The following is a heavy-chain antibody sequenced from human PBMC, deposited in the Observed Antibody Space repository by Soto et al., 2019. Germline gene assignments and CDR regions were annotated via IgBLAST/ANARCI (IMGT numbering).Heavy chain of an antibody. J-gene: IGHJ6*03. Sequence: ASVKVSCKASGYTFTSYGISWVRQAPGQGLEWMGWISAYNGNTNYAQKLQGRVTMTTDTSTSTAYMELRSLRSDDTAVYYCARVPPYDDILFYYYMDVWGKGTTVTVSS. D-gene: IGHD3-9*01. V-gene: IGHV1-18*01. CDR2: ISAYNGNT. CDR3: ARVPPYDDILFYYYMDV. CDR1: GYTFTSYG.